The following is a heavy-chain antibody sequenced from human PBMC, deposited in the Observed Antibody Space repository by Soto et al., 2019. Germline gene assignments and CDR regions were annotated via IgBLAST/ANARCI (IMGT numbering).Heavy chain of an antibody. CDR2: IIPVFGTT. CDR1: EDIFGSSG. D-gene: IGHD5-12*01. Sequence: QAQVVQSGPEVAKPGSSVKVSCKASEDIFGSSGFSWVRQAPGLGLEWMGGIIPVFGTTEYAEKCRGRVTISADDDKRTVYMELDSLTSDDTAVYYCAKGDTGEAATTGALDLWGQGTLVTVSS. J-gene: IGHJ4*02. CDR3: AKGDTGEAATTGALDL. V-gene: IGHV1-69*01.